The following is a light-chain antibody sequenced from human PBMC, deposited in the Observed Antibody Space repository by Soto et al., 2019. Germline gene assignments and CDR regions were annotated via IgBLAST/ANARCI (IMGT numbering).Light chain of an antibody. J-gene: IGLJ1*01. CDR2: EVV. Sequence: QSALTQSPSASGSPGQSVTISCTGTKNDIGVYDFVSWYQHHPGKAPRLIIYEVVQRPSGVPDRFSGSKSGNTASLTVSGLQAADEADYYCCSYAGSYTPYVFGTGTKLTVL. CDR3: CSYAGSYTPYV. CDR1: KNDIGVYDF. V-gene: IGLV2-8*01.